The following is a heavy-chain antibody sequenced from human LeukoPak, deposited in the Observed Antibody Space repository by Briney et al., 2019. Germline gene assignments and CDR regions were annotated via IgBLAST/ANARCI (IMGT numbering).Heavy chain of an antibody. CDR3: ARDTLDFWSGYYHPYFDY. CDR1: GFTFSDYY. V-gene: IGHV3-11*01. Sequence: PGGSLRLSCAASGFTFSDYYMSWIRQAPGKGLEWVSYISSSGSTIYYADSVKGRFTISRDNAKNSLYLQMNSLRAEDTAVYYCARDTLDFWSGYYHPYFDYWGQGTLVTVSS. CDR2: ISSSGSTI. J-gene: IGHJ4*02. D-gene: IGHD3-3*01.